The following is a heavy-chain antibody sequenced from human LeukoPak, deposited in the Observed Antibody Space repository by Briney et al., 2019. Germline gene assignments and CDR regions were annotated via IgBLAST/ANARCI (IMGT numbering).Heavy chain of an antibody. Sequence: HAGGSLRLSCAASGFTFSSYWMSWVRQAPGKGLEWVANIKQDGSEKYYVDSVKGRFTISRDNAKNSLYLQMNSLRAEDTAVYYCARAPLYCGGDCYQTLFDYWGQGTLVTVSS. V-gene: IGHV3-7*01. D-gene: IGHD2-21*01. CDR3: ARAPLYCGGDCYQTLFDY. CDR1: GFTFSSYW. J-gene: IGHJ4*02. CDR2: IKQDGSEK.